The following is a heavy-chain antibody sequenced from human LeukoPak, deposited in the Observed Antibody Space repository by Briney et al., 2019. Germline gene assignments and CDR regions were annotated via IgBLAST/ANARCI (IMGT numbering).Heavy chain of an antibody. J-gene: IGHJ4*02. D-gene: IGHD6-19*01. V-gene: IGHV4-59*01. CDR3: ARDGSGLYYFDY. CDR2: IYYSGST. CDR1: GGSISSYY. Sequence: SETLSLTCTVSGGSISSYYWSWIRQPPGKGLEWIGYIYYSGSTNYNPSLKSRVTISVDTSKNQFSLKLSSVTAADTAVYYCARDGSGLYYFDYWSQGTLVTVSS.